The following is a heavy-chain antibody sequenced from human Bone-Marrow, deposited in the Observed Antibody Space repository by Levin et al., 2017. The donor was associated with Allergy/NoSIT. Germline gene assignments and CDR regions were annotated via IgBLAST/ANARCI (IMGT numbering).Heavy chain of an antibody. CDR1: GFTFSSYA. CDR3: AKENRYSSGWYYYYFGMDV. Sequence: GGSLRLSCAASGFTFSSYAMSWVRQAPGKGLEWVSAISGSGGSTYYADSVKGRFTISRDNSKNTMYLQMNSLRAEDTAVYDCAKENRYSSGWYYYYFGMDVWGQGTTVTVSS. CDR2: ISGSGGST. V-gene: IGHV3-23*01. D-gene: IGHD6-19*01. J-gene: IGHJ6*02.